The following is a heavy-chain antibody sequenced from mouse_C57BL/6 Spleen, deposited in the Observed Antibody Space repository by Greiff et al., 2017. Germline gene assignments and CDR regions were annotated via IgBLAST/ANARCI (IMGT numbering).Heavy chain of an antibody. D-gene: IGHD1-1*01. J-gene: IGHJ1*03. Sequence: EVKLVESGGGLVQPGGSLKLSCAASGFTFSDYYMYWVRQTPEKRLEWVAYLSNGGGSTYYPDTVKGRFTISRDNAKNTLYLQMSRLKSEDTAMYYCARQQIYYYGSSGGYFDVWGTGTTVTVSS. CDR1: GFTFSDYY. V-gene: IGHV5-12*01. CDR2: LSNGGGST. CDR3: ARQQIYYYGSSGGYFDV.